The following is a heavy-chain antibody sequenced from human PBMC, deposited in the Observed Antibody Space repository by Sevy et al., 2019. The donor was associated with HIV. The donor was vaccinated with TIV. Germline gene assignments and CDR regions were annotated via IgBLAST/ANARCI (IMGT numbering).Heavy chain of an antibody. V-gene: IGHV3-23*01. J-gene: IGHJ4*02. CDR3: AKDRDWLGEHYFDS. D-gene: IGHD3-16*01. Sequence: GGSLRLSCAASGFTFDDYGMSWVRQAPGKGLEWVSTISGSATGTSFADSVKGRFTISRDNSKNTLYLQMNSLRPEDTAVYYCAKDRDWLGEHYFDSWGQGTLVTVSS. CDR2: ISGSATGT. CDR1: GFTFDDYG.